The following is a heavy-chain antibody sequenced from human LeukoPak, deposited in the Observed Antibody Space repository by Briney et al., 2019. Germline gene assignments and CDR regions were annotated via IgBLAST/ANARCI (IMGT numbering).Heavy chain of an antibody. CDR2: IIPIFGTA. V-gene: IGHV1-69*05. CDR3: ARGPIHCSGGSCHTYYYYMDV. CDR1: GGTFSSYA. D-gene: IGHD2-15*01. Sequence: SVKVSCKASGGTFSSYAISWVRQAPGQGLEWMGGIIPIFGTANYTQKFQGRVTITTDESTSTAYMELSSLRSEDTAVYYCARGPIHCSGGSCHTYYYYMDVWGKGTTVTVFS. J-gene: IGHJ6*03.